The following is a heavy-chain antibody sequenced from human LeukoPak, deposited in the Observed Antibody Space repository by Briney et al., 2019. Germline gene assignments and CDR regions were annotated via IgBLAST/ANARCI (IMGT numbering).Heavy chain of an antibody. D-gene: IGHD3-22*01. J-gene: IGHJ4*02. CDR3: AREYYYYDSSGYYYGY. CDR1: GVSISSYY. Sequence: PSETLSPTCTVSGVSISSYYWSWIRQPPGKGLEWIGYIYYSGSTNYNPSLKSRVTISVDTTENQFPLKLSSVTAADTAVYYCAREYYYYDSSGYYYGYWGQGTLVTVSS. V-gene: IGHV4-59*01. CDR2: IYYSGST.